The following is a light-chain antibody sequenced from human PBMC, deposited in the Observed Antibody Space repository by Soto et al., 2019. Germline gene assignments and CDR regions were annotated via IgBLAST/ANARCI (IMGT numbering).Light chain of an antibody. Sequence: EIVLTQSPGTLSLSTGERGTLSCRASQSVSSNYLACDQQKPGQAPRLLIYGASSRATGIPDRFSGSGSGTDFTLTIIRLEPEDFAVYYCQQYGSSPWTFGQGTKVDIK. J-gene: IGKJ1*01. CDR1: QSVSSNY. CDR2: GAS. V-gene: IGKV3-20*01. CDR3: QQYGSSPWT.